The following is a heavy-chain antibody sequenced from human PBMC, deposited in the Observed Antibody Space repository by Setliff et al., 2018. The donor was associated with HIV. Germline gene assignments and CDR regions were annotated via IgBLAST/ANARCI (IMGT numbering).Heavy chain of an antibody. D-gene: IGHD3-16*01. Sequence: ASVKVSCKVSGYPLSELSIHWVRQAPGKGLEWMGGSDAEDGESVYAQEFQGRVSLTIDTSASTAYMELRSLRSDDTAVYYCARDDGGYNYAEAFDVWGQGTMVTVSS. CDR3: ARDDGGYNYAEAFDV. CDR2: SDAEDGES. CDR1: GYPLSELS. V-gene: IGHV1-24*01. J-gene: IGHJ3*01.